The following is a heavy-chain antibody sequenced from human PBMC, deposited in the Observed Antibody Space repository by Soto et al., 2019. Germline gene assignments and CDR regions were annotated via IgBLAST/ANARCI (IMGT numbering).Heavy chain of an antibody. Sequence: SVTLSVTCTVSGEYIISGVYYWSWIRQHPEKGLEWIGYIYYSGTTYYNPSLESRVTISADTSENQFSLQVNSVTVADTAVYYCVCTYYTGTSGPFDFWGQGTLVTVSS. J-gene: IGHJ4*02. CDR3: VCTYYTGTSGPFDF. CDR2: IYYSGTT. CDR1: GEYIISGVYY. V-gene: IGHV4-31*02. D-gene: IGHD1-7*01.